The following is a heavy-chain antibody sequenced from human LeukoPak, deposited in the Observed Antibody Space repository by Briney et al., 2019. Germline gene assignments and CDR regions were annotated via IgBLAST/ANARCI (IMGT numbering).Heavy chain of an antibody. CDR2: ISDNSGST. J-gene: IGHJ6*02. CDR1: GFTFSSYA. D-gene: IGHD3-10*01. CDR3: AKSGMIRGAMDV. V-gene: IGHV3-23*01. Sequence: GGSLRLSCAASGFTFSSYAMHWVRQAPGKGLEWVSVISDNSGSTHYADSVKGRFTVSRDNSKNTLYLQMNSLRAEDTAVYYCAKSGMIRGAMDVWGQGTTVTVSS.